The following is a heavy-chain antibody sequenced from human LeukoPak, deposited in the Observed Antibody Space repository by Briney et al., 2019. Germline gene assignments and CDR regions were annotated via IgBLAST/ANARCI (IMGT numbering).Heavy chain of an antibody. V-gene: IGHV4-39*07. Sequence: SETLSLTCIVSGGSISSSIYYWAWVRQPPGKGLEWIGTVFYNGATQYSPSLRSRVTISIDTSTNQFSLKLTSVTAADTAVYYCARGRSSGWYVDYWGQGTLVTVSS. J-gene: IGHJ4*02. CDR1: GGSISSSIYY. CDR2: VFYNGAT. CDR3: ARGRSSGWYVDY. D-gene: IGHD6-19*01.